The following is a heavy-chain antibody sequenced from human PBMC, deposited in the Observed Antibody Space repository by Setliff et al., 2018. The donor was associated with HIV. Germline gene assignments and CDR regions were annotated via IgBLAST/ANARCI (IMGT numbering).Heavy chain of an antibody. CDR3: ARCGGCSGWSYYYYYYMDV. J-gene: IGHJ6*03. Sequence: ASVKVSCKASGYTFTSYGISWVRQAPGQGLEWMGWISAYNGNTNYAQKLQGRVTMTTDTSTSTAYTELRSLRSDDTAVYYCARCGGCSGWSYYYYYYMDVWGKGTTVTVSS. CDR1: GYTFTSYG. V-gene: IGHV1-18*01. CDR2: ISAYNGNT. D-gene: IGHD6-19*01.